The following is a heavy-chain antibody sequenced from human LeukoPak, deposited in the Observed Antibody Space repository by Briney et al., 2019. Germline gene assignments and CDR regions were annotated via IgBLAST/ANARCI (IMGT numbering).Heavy chain of an antibody. V-gene: IGHV4-59*01. Sequence: SETLSLTCTVSGGSISSYYWSWIRQPPGKGLEWIGYIYYSGSTNYNPSLKRRVTISVDTSKNQFSLKLSSVTAADTAVYYCAREREYSSPIGAFDIWGQGTMVTVSS. CDR2: IYYSGST. J-gene: IGHJ3*02. D-gene: IGHD6-6*01. CDR3: AREREYSSPIGAFDI. CDR1: GGSISSYY.